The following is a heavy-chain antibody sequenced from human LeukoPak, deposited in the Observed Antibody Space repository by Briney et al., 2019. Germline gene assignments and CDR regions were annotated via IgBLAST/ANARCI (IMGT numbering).Heavy chain of an antibody. V-gene: IGHV1-69*04. CDR2: IIPILGIA. CDR1: GGTFSSYA. J-gene: IGHJ4*02. CDR3: ASIAARQTDY. D-gene: IGHD6-6*01. Sequence: SVKVSCKASGGTFSSYAISWVRQAPGQGLEWMGRIIPILGIANYAQRFQGRVTITADKSTSTAYMELSSLRSEDTAVYYCASIAARQTDYWGQGTLVTVSS.